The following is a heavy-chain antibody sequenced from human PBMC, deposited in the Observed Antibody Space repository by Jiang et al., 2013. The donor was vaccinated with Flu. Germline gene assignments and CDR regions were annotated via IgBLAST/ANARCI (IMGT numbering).Heavy chain of an antibody. V-gene: IGHV3-43*01. CDR2: ISWDGGNT. D-gene: IGHD3-22*01. CDR3: AKGQGSGNYYESSDFFDY. J-gene: IGHJ4*02. Sequence: KGLEWVSLISWDGGNTFYADSLKGRFTISRDNYKNSLYLQMNSLRTEDTALYYCAKGQGSGNYYESSDFFDYWGQGTLVTVSS.